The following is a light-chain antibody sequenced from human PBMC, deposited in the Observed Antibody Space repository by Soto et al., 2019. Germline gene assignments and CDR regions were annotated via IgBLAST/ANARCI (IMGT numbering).Light chain of an antibody. V-gene: IGKV3-15*01. CDR2: GAS. Sequence: EIVMTQSPATLSVSPGEGATLSCRASQSVSSNLAWYQQKPGQAPRLLIYGASTRATGIPARFSGSGSGTESTLTISSLQFEDSAVYYCHQYNNWPPNLLGQGTRPEIK. CDR1: QSVSSN. J-gene: IGKJ5*01. CDR3: HQYNNWPPNL.